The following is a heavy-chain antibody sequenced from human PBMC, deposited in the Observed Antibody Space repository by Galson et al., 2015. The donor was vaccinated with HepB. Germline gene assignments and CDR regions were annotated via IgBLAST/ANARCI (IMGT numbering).Heavy chain of an antibody. CDR2: IIPIFGTA. Sequence: SVKVSCKASGGTFSSYAISWVRQAPGQGLEWMGGIIPIFGTANYAQKFQGRVTITADESTSTAYMELSSLRSEDTAVYYCARRKFRYGLEYSSSSGYYYYYMDVWGKGTTVTVSS. V-gene: IGHV1-69*13. CDR1: GGTFSSYA. J-gene: IGHJ6*03. D-gene: IGHD6-6*01. CDR3: ARRKFRYGLEYSSSSGYYYYYMDV.